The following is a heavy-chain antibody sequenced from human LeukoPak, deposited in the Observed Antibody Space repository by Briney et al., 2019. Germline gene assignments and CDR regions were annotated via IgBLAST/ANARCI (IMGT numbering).Heavy chain of an antibody. CDR3: TSYQPLSSFDY. D-gene: IGHD2-2*01. J-gene: IGHJ4*02. CDR1: GFTFSSYS. Sequence: GGSLRLSCAASGFTFSSYSMNWVRQAPGKGLEWVSVIYSGRSTDYADSVKGRFTISRDNSKNTVYLQMNSLRAEDTAVYYCTSYQPLSSFDYWGQGTLVTVSS. V-gene: IGHV3-53*03. CDR2: IYSGRST.